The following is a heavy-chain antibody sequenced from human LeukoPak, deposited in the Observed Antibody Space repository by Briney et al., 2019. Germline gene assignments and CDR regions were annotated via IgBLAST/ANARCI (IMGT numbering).Heavy chain of an antibody. CDR3: AKDQFTMIVVGYYYYYGMDV. CDR1: GFTFSSYA. J-gene: IGHJ6*02. V-gene: IGHV3-23*01. Sequence: SGGSLRLSCAASGFTFSSYAMSWVRQAPGKGLEWVSAISGSGGSTYYADSVKGRFTISRDNSKNTLYLQMNSLRAEDTAVYYCAKDQFTMIVVGYYYYYGMDVWGQGTTVTVSS. CDR2: ISGSGGST. D-gene: IGHD3-22*01.